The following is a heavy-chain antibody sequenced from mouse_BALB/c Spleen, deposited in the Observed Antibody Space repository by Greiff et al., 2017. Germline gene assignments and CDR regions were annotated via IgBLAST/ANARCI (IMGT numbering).Heavy chain of an antibody. CDR2: ISSGGST. J-gene: IGHJ4*01. CDR3: ATKRADGYYAMDY. Sequence: EVHLVESGGGLVKPGGSLKLSCAASGFTFSSYAMSWVRQTPEKRLEWVASISSGGSTYYPDSVKGRFTISRDNARNILYLQMSSLRSEDTAMYYCATKRADGYYAMDYWGQGTSVTVSS. CDR1: GFTFSSYA. D-gene: IGHD2-3*01. V-gene: IGHV5-6-5*01.